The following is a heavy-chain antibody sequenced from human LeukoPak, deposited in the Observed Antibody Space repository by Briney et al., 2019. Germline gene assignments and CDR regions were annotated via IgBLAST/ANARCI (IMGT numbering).Heavy chain of an antibody. CDR1: GFTFSSYW. D-gene: IGHD3-9*01. CDR3: ARDYTGYFP. CDR2: IKTDGSEE. V-gene: IGHV3-7*03. Sequence: GGSLRLSCEASGFTFSSYWMSWVRQAPGKGLEWVANIKTDGSEEYYVDSVKGRFTISRDNAKNSLYLQMNSLRAEDTAVYYCARDYTGYFPWGQGTLVIVSS. J-gene: IGHJ5*02.